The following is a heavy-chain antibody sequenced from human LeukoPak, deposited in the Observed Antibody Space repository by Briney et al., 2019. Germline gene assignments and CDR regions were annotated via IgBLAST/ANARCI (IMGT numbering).Heavy chain of an antibody. J-gene: IGHJ2*01. CDR3: ARRHTSYWYFDL. CDR1: GFKFFTFA. Sequence: GGSLRLSCEASGFKFFTFAMHWVRRAPGKGLEWVAIISYDGSNKYYGDSVKGRFTISRDNAKNSLYLQMNSLRAEDTAVYYCARRHTSYWYFDLWGRGTLVTVSS. CDR2: ISYDGSNK. V-gene: IGHV3-30*07. D-gene: IGHD1-1*01.